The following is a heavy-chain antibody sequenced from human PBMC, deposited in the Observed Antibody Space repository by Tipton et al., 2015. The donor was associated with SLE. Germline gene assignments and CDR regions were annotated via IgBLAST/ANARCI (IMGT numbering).Heavy chain of an antibody. Sequence: TLSLTCVVSCGSISGSGYFLGWIRQPPGKGLEGIGSIYYSGKTNYKPSLKSRVAISVDTPKNQFSLKVTSVTAADTAVYFCARHDGDYYFEYWGQGTLVTVSS. CDR3: ARHDGDYYFEY. CDR2: IYYSGKT. V-gene: IGHV4-39*01. J-gene: IGHJ4*02. CDR1: CGSISGSGYF.